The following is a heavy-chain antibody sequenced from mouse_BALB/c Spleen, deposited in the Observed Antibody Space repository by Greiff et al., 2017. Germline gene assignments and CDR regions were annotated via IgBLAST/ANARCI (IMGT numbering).Heavy chain of an antibody. Sequence: EVMLVESGGGLVKPGGSLKLSCAASGFTFSDYYMYWVRQTPEKRLEWVATISDGGSYTYYPDSVKGRFTISRDNAKNNLYLQMSSLKSEDTAMYYCARDDYSWFAYWGQGTLVTVSA. CDR2: ISDGGSYT. D-gene: IGHD2-4*01. CDR3: ARDDYSWFAY. CDR1: GFTFSDYY. V-gene: IGHV5-4*02. J-gene: IGHJ3*01.